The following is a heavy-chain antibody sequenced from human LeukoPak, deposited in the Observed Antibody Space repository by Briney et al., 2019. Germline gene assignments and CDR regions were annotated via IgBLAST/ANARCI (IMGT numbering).Heavy chain of an antibody. CDR1: GYTFTSYG. J-gene: IGHJ4*02. CDR3: ARGADTGSYGSLVYFDY. D-gene: IGHD3-16*01. V-gene: IGHV1-18*01. Sequence: GASLKLSCTASGYTFTSYGISWVRQAPGQGLEWMGLISAYSGNTNFAQKLQGRVTMTTDKSTSTAYMELRSLRSDDTAVYFCARGADTGSYGSLVYFDYWGQGTLVSVSS. CDR2: ISAYSGNT.